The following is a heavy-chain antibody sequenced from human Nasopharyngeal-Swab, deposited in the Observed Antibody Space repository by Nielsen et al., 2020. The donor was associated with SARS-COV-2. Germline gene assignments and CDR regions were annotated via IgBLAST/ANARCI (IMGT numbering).Heavy chain of an antibody. J-gene: IGHJ6*02. CDR3: ARDREPASVGFFYYAMDV. CDR1: GDTFSNYA. CDR2: LIPIIGTP. D-gene: IGHD6-13*01. V-gene: IGHV1-69*06. Sequence: SVKVSCKASGDTFSNYAINWVRQAPGQGLEWMGGLIPIIGTPNYEQKFQGRVTITADKSTNTAYMELTGLRSDDTAIYYCARDREPASVGFFYYAMDVWGQGTSVTVSS.